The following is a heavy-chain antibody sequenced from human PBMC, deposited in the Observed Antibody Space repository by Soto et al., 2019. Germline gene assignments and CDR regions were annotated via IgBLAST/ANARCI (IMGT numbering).Heavy chain of an antibody. V-gene: IGHV3-11*06. CDR1: GFTFSDYY. J-gene: IGHJ6*02. Sequence: LRLSCAASGFTFSDYYMSWIRQAPGKGLEWISYISGRNTFTQYADSVKGRFTISRDNAKNSLYLQLNSLTAEDTAVYYCARDGGVIIPGAIGGGYGLDVWGQGTTVTVSS. D-gene: IGHD2-2*02. CDR3: ARDGGVIIPGAIGGGYGLDV. CDR2: ISGRNTFT.